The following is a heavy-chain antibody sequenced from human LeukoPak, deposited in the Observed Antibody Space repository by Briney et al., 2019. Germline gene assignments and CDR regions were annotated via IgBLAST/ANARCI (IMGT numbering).Heavy chain of an antibody. CDR2: INHSGST. CDR3: ARGSKMYYPFRY. V-gene: IGHV4-34*01. Sequence: PSETLSLTCAVYGGSFSGYYWSWIRQPPGKGLEWIREINHSGSTNYNPSLKGRVTISVDTSKNQFSLKLSSVTAADTAVYYCARGSKMYYPFRYWGQGTLVTVSS. J-gene: IGHJ4*02. CDR1: GGSFSGYY. D-gene: IGHD2-8*01.